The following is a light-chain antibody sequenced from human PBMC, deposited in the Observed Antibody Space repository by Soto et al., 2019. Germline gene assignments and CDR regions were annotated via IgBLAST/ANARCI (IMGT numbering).Light chain of an antibody. J-gene: IGKJ1*01. CDR2: GAS. V-gene: IGKV1-39*01. Sequence: DIQMTQSPSSLSASVGDRVTITCRASQSIRNYLNWYQQKPGKAPNLLIYGASSLQSGVPSRFSGSRSGSDFTLSISSLQPEDFATYYCQQSYTTPRTFGQGTKVEIK. CDR1: QSIRNY. CDR3: QQSYTTPRT.